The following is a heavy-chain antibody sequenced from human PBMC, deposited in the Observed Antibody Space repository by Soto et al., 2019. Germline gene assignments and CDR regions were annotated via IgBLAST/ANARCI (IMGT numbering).Heavy chain of an antibody. J-gene: IGHJ5*02. CDR2: MNPNSGDT. D-gene: IGHD2-15*01. Sequence: GASVKVSCKASGYTFTSYDINWVRQATGQGLEWMGWMNPNSGDTGYAQKFQGRVTMTRNTSISTAYMELSSLRSEDTAVYYCARQVRYCSGNGCPNLFDPWGQGTLVTVSS. V-gene: IGHV1-8*01. CDR3: ARQVRYCSGNGCPNLFDP. CDR1: GYTFTSYD.